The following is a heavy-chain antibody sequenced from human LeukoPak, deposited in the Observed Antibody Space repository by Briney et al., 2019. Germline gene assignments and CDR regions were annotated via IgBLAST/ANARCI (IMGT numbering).Heavy chain of an antibody. CDR1: GGSISSYY. D-gene: IGHD6-19*01. CDR2: IYTSGST. J-gene: IGHJ4*02. Sequence: SETLSLTCTVSGGSISSYYWSWLRQPAAKELEWIGRIYTSGSTNYNPSLKSRVTMSVDTSKNQFSLKLSSVTAADTAVYYCAREGQWLTQTDYWGQGTLVTVSS. V-gene: IGHV4-4*07. CDR3: AREGQWLTQTDY.